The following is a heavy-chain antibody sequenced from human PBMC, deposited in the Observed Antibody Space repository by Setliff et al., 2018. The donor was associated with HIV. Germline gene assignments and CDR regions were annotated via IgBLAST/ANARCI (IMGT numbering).Heavy chain of an antibody. J-gene: IGHJ6*03. CDR3: AKGGYYDSTGYYYYYLYYLDE. CDR1: GGTFNNYV. V-gene: IGHV1-69*11. Sequence: ASVKVSCKAAGGTFNNYVFSWVRKAPGRGLEWIGTIIPILDTTNYAQKFQDRVTITADESTSTAYMELSSLRSEDTAVYYCAKGGYYDSTGYYYYYLYYLDEWGKGTTVTVSS. CDR2: IIPILDTT. D-gene: IGHD3-22*01.